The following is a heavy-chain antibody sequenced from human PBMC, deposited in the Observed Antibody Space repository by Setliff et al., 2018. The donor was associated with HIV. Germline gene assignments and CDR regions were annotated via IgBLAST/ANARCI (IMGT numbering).Heavy chain of an antibody. J-gene: IGHJ4*02. Sequence: KTSETLSLTCAVYGGSFRRFSLNWIRQPPGKGLEWIGDINNYGVPLYTSSLAGRVTISVDTSKNQFSLTLKSLTVADTALYFCSRGPTIRGSFTGAVYTAPLPSFDTWSQGSLVTVSS. V-gene: IGHV4-34*01. CDR1: GGSFRRFS. CDR2: INNYGVP. CDR3: SRGPTIRGSFTGAVYTAPLPSFDT. D-gene: IGHD7-27*01.